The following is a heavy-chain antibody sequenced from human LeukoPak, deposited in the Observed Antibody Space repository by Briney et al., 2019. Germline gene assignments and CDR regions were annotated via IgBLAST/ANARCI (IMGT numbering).Heavy chain of an antibody. CDR1: GSKFDDYG. D-gene: IGHD3-9*01. Sequence: PGGSLRLSCATFGSKFDDYGMTWVRQAPGKGLEWVSSIKWNSDITTYGDSVKGRFTISRDNAKNSLYLEMNSLRAEDTALYYCARDETGIDYWGQGTLVTVSS. CDR2: IKWNSDIT. CDR3: ARDETGIDY. V-gene: IGHV3-20*04. J-gene: IGHJ4*02.